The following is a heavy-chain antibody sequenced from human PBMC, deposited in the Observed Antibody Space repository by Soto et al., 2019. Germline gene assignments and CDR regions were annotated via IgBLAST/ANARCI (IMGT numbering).Heavy chain of an antibody. CDR2: INPNSGGT. CDR1: GYTFSGYY. Sequence: VSVTVYCQAAGYTFSGYYMHLVRQAPGQGLEWMGWINPNSGGTNYAQKFQGWVTMTRDTSISTAYMELSRLRSDDTAVYYCVRGDYVPSWFDPWGQGTLVTVSS. V-gene: IGHV1-2*04. J-gene: IGHJ5*02. D-gene: IGHD4-17*01. CDR3: VRGDYVPSWFDP.